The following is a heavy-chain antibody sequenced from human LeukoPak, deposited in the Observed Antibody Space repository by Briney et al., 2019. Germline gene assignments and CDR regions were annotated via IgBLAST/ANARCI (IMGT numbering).Heavy chain of an antibody. CDR2: ISAYNGNT. Sequence: ASVKVSCKASGYTFTSYGISWVRQAPGQGLEWMGWISAYNGNTNYAQKLQGRVTMTTDTSTSTAYMEPRSLRSDDTAVYYCARDGADGTYSSSSFNELRYYDMDVWGQGTTVTVSS. V-gene: IGHV1-18*01. J-gene: IGHJ6*02. CDR1: GYTFTSYG. CDR3: ARDGADGTYSSSSFNELRYYDMDV. D-gene: IGHD6-6*01.